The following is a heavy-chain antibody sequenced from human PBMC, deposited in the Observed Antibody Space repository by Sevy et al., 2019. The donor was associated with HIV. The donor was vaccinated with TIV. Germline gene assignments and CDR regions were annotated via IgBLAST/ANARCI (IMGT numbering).Heavy chain of an antibody. J-gene: IGHJ4*02. CDR1: GFTFSSYE. V-gene: IGHV3-48*03. CDR3: ARDLPPSATTVAHFDC. CDR2: ISNSGTTK. Sequence: GGSLRLSCAASGFTFSSYEMNWVRQAPGKGLEWVSYISNSGTTKYYSDSVKGRFTISRDNARNSLYLQMHSLRAEDTAVYYCARDLPPSATTVAHFDCWGQGTLVTASS. D-gene: IGHD4-17*01.